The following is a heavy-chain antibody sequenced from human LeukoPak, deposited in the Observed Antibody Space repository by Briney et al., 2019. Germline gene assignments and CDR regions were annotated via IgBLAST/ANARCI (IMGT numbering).Heavy chain of an antibody. Sequence: GGSLRLSCAASGFTFSSHSMNWVRQAPGKGLEWVSYISSSSSTIYYADSVKGRFTISRDNAKNSLYLQMNSLRAEDTAVYYCAREEYSSSYYFDYWGQGTLVTVSS. CDR2: ISSSSSTI. J-gene: IGHJ4*02. CDR1: GFTFSSHS. D-gene: IGHD6-6*01. V-gene: IGHV3-48*01. CDR3: AREEYSSSYYFDY.